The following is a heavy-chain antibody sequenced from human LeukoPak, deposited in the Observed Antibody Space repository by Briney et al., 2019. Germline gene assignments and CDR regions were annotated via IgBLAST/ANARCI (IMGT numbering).Heavy chain of an antibody. Sequence: PGGSLRLSCAASGFTFSSYSMNWVRQAPGKGLEWVSYISSSSSTIYYADSVKGRFTISRDNAKNSLYLQMNSLRAEDTAVYYCARDYDDHSSSQPFDAFDIRGQGTMVTVSS. J-gene: IGHJ3*02. D-gene: IGHD6-13*01. V-gene: IGHV3-48*04. CDR2: ISSSSSTI. CDR1: GFTFSSYS. CDR3: ARDYDDHSSSQPFDAFDI.